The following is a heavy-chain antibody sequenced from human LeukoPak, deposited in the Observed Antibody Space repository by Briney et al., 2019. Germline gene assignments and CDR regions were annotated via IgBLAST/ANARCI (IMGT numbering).Heavy chain of an antibody. Sequence: ASMKVSCKTSGYIFTSHDISWLRQAPGQGLEWMGWMNPQSGDGHSAPKFQGRVAMTRDISTNTAYLGLRSLRSADTAVYYCARGLGYCGGDCFSSWYLDVWGHGTLVTVSS. V-gene: IGHV1-8*01. CDR3: ARGLGYCGGDCFSSWYLDV. CDR2: MNPQSGDG. CDR1: GYIFTSHD. D-gene: IGHD2-21*02. J-gene: IGHJ2*01.